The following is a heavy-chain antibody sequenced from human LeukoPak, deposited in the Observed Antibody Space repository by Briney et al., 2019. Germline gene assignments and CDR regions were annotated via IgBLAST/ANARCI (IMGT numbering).Heavy chain of an antibody. D-gene: IGHD2-15*01. V-gene: IGHV4-39*07. CDR2: INHSGST. Sequence: PSETLSLTCTVSGGSISSRPYYCGWVRQPPGKGLEWNGEINHSGSTNYNPALKSRVTISVDTSKNQFSLKLSSVTAADTAVYYCARRFGYCSGDSCYRGNWFDPWGQGTLVTVSS. CDR3: ARRFGYCSGDSCYRGNWFDP. CDR1: GGSISSRPYY. J-gene: IGHJ5*02.